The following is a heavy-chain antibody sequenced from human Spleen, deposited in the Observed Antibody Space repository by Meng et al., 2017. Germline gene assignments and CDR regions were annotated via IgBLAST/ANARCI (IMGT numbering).Heavy chain of an antibody. V-gene: IGHV1-69*06. Sequence: SVKVSCKASGGTFSSYAISWVRQAPGQGLEWMGGIIPIFGTANYAQKFQGRVTIAADKSTSTVYMELSGLRSEDTAVYFCAICPADYSWFYGMDVWGQGTTVTVSS. CDR1: GGTFSSYA. CDR2: IIPIFGTA. J-gene: IGHJ6*02. CDR3: AICPADYSWFYGMDV. D-gene: IGHD2-21*01.